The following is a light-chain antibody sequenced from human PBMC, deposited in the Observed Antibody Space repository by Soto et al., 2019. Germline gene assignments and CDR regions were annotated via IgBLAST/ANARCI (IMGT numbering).Light chain of an antibody. Sequence: DIQMTQSPSSLSASVGDRVTITCRASQGISKYLAWYQQKPGKVPKLLIYAASTLQSGVPSRFSGSGSGTDFTLSISRLQPEDVATYYCQKYISAPRTFGPNTKVEI. CDR3: QKYISAPRT. CDR2: AAS. J-gene: IGKJ1*01. V-gene: IGKV1-27*01. CDR1: QGISKY.